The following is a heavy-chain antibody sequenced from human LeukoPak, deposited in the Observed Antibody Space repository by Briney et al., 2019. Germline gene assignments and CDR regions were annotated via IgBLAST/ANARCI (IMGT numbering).Heavy chain of an antibody. CDR2: ISDSGGTT. CDR3: AKDARRYSGWYFFDH. CDR1: GFTFSNLA. Sequence: GGSLRLSCVASGFTFSNLAMGWVRQAPGKGLEWVSVISDSGGTTYYADSVKGRFTISGDNSRNTLYLQMNSLRVDDTAVYYCAKDARRYSGWYFFDHWGQGTLVTVSS. J-gene: IGHJ4*02. D-gene: IGHD6-19*01. V-gene: IGHV3-23*01.